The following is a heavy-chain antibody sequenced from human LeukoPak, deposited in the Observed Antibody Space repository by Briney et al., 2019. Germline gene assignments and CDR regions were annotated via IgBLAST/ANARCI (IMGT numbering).Heavy chain of an antibody. CDR1: GFTFSNYA. CDR2: ISDIGDIT. V-gene: IGHV3-23*01. J-gene: IGHJ3*02. CDR3: ARQYYYDTSGYDAFDI. Sequence: GGSLRLSCAASGFTFSNYAMSWVRQAPGKGLEWVSVISDIGDITYYADSVKGRFTISRDNSKNTLYLQMNSLRAEDTAVYYCARQYYYDTSGYDAFDIWGQGTMVTVSS. D-gene: IGHD3-22*01.